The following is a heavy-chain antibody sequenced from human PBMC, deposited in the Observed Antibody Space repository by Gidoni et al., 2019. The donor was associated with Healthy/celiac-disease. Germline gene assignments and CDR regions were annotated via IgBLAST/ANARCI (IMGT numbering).Heavy chain of an antibody. Sequence: QVQLQESCPGLVKPSETLSLTCNVSGGSISSYYWRWILQPPGKGLEWIGYIYYSGSTNYNPSLKSRVTISVDTSKNQFSLKLSSVTAADTAVYYCARGRGSFALYYFDYWGQGTLVTVSS. J-gene: IGHJ4*02. V-gene: IGHV4-59*01. CDR1: GGSISSYY. CDR3: ARGRGSFALYYFDY. D-gene: IGHD1-26*01. CDR2: IYYSGST.